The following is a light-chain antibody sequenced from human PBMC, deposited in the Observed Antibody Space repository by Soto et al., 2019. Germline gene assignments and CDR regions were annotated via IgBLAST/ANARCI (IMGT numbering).Light chain of an antibody. CDR2: GAS. CDR3: QQDYNLRA. Sequence: GERVTLSCRASQSVSSSYLTWYQQKPGQAPRLLIYGASTRATSIPARFSGSGSGTDFTLTISSLQPEDFAVYYCQQDYNLRAFGQGTKVDIK. CDR1: QSVSSSY. V-gene: IGKV3D-7*01. J-gene: IGKJ1*01.